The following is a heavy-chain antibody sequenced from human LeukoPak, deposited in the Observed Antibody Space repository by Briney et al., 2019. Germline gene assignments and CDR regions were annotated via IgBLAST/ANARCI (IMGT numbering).Heavy chain of an antibody. D-gene: IGHD3-22*01. J-gene: IGHJ4*02. CDR2: INHSGST. CDR3: ARGDYYDSSGYYYFDY. V-gene: IGHV4-34*01. Sequence: SETLSLTCAVYSGSFSGYYWSWIRQPPGKGLEWIGEINHSGSTNYNPSLKSRVTISVDTSKNQFSLKLSSVTAADTAVYYCARGDYYDSSGYYYFDYWGQGTLVTVSS. CDR1: SGSFSGYY.